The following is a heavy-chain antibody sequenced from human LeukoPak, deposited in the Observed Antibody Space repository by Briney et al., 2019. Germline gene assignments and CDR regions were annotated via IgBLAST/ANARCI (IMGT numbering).Heavy chain of an antibody. D-gene: IGHD3-22*01. J-gene: IGHJ4*02. CDR3: ARGTGDSCKD. CDR1: GDSVSINSAS. Sequence: SQTLSLTFAISGDSVSINSASWNWIRQSPSRGLEWLGRTYYRSKWRNDYAVSVKSRITISPDTSKNQFSLQLNSVTPEDTAGYYCARGTGDSCKDWGLGTLVTVSP. CDR2: TYYRSKWRN. V-gene: IGHV6-1*01.